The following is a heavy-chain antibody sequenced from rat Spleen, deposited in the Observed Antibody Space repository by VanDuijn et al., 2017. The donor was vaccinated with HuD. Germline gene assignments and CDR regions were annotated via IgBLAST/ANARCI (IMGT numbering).Heavy chain of an antibody. CDR1: GFTFSDYN. CDR2: ITYDGSST. D-gene: IGHD1-11*01. J-gene: IGHJ2*01. V-gene: IGHV5-7*01. Sequence: EVQLVESGGGLVQPGRSLKLSCAASGFTFSDYNMAWVRQAPKKGLEWVATITYDGSSTYYRDAVKGRFTISRDTVENTLYLQMSSLRSEDTATYYCTRRHGGYYFDYWGQGVMVTVSS. CDR3: TRRHGGYYFDY.